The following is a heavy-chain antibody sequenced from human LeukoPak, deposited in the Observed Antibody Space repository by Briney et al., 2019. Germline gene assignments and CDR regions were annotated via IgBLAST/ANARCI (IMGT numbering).Heavy chain of an antibody. Sequence: GGSLRLSCAASGFTFSDTWLSWVRQAPGKGLEWVSVIYGESTTYYAASVKGRFTISRDNSKNTLYLQMNSLRAEDTAVYYCARDRIVVVVAATLGYWGQGTLVTVSS. CDR1: GFTFSDTW. CDR2: IYGESTT. CDR3: ARDRIVVVVAATLGY. J-gene: IGHJ4*02. V-gene: IGHV3-66*02. D-gene: IGHD2-15*01.